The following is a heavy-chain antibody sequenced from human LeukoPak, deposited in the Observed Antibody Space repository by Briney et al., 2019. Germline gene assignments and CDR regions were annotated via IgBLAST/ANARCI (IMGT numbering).Heavy chain of an antibody. CDR1: GGSISSGGYY. V-gene: IGHV4-31*03. CDR3: ARFDYDSSGYYYGYY. Sequence: SETLSLTCTVSGGSISSGGYYWSWIRQHPGKGLEWIGYIYYSGSTYYNPSLKSRVTISVDTSKNQFSLKLSSVTAADTAVYYRARFDYDSSGYYYGYYWGQGTLVTVSS. D-gene: IGHD3-22*01. J-gene: IGHJ4*02. CDR2: IYYSGST.